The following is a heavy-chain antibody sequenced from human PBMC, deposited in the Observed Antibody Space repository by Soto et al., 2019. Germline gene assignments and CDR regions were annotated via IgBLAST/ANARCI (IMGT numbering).Heavy chain of an antibody. CDR3: TRGPRPSSIGTGAV. Sequence: GSLRLSCVASGFVFEVYWMHWVRQVPGKGLEWVSRISDDGARIDYADSVRGRFTISRDNAKNALYLQMNALRGEDTAAYFCTRGPRPSSIGTGAVWGRGVLVTVSS. D-gene: IGHD2-2*01. CDR1: GFVFEVYW. V-gene: IGHV3-74*01. J-gene: IGHJ4*02. CDR2: ISDDGARI.